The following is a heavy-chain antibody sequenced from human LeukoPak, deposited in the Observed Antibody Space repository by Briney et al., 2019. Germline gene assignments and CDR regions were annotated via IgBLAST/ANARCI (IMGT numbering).Heavy chain of an antibody. CDR3: AREGGMVITNAFDY. V-gene: IGHV3-33*01. D-gene: IGHD3-22*01. CDR2: IWCDGSNK. CDR1: GFTFSSYG. J-gene: IGHJ4*02. Sequence: GGSLRLSCAASGFTFSSYGMHWVRQAPGKGLEWVAVIWCDGSNKYYADSVKGRFTISRDNSKNTLYLQMNSLRAEDTAVYYCAREGGMVITNAFDYWGQGTLVTVSS.